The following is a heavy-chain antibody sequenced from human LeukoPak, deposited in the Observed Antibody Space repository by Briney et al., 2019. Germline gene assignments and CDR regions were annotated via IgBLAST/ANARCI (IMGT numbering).Heavy chain of an antibody. Sequence: ASVKVSCKASGYTFTSYYLNWVRQAPGQGLEWMGWINPNIGDTDYAQKFQGRVTFTRNTAISTVYMELSSLRSDDTAVYYCARGSYRYEDRGLDPWGQGTLVTVSS. CDR3: ARGSYRYEDRGLDP. D-gene: IGHD3-16*02. CDR1: GYTFTSYY. V-gene: IGHV1-8*03. J-gene: IGHJ5*02. CDR2: INPNIGDT.